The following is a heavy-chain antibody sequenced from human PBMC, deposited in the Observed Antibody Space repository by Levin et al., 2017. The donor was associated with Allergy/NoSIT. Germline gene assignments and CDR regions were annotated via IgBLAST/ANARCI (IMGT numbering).Heavy chain of an antibody. CDR3: ARLSYRHNYYYYYYMDV. Sequence: SETLSLTCTVSSGSISSDHYWGWLRQPPGRGLEWIAGISYSGSTYYNPSFKSRVTISVDKSKNQFSLKLTFVTAADTAVYYCARLSYRHNYYYYYYMDVWGKGTTVTVSS. CDR1: SGSISSDHY. D-gene: IGHD4-11*01. CDR2: ISYSGST. J-gene: IGHJ6*03. V-gene: IGHV4-39*01.